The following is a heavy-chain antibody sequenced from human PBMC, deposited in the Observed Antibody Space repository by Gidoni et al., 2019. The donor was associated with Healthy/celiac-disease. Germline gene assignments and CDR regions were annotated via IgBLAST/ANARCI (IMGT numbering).Heavy chain of an antibody. J-gene: IGHJ6*02. CDR2: ISYDGSNK. CDR3: AKAYCTNGVCPGGYYGMDV. D-gene: IGHD2-8*01. CDR1: GFTFSSYG. Sequence: QVQLVESGGGVVQPGRSLRLSCAASGFTFSSYGMHWVRQAPGKGLEWVAVISYDGSNKYYADSVKGRFTISRDNSKNTLYLQMNSLRAEDTAVYYCAKAYCTNGVCPGGYYGMDVWGQGTTVTVSS. V-gene: IGHV3-30*18.